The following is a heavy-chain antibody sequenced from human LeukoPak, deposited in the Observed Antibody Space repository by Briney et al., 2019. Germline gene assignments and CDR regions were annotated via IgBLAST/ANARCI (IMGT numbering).Heavy chain of an antibody. Sequence: SETLSLTCAVYGGSFSGYYWSWIRQPPGKGLEWIGEIIHSGSTNYNPSLKSRVTMSVDTSKNQFSLKLSSVTAADTAVYYCARDALSLLDYSHWAPFDPWGQGTLVTVSS. D-gene: IGHD4-11*01. CDR2: IIHSGST. V-gene: IGHV4-34*12. J-gene: IGHJ5*02. CDR1: GGSFSGYY. CDR3: ARDALSLLDYSHWAPFDP.